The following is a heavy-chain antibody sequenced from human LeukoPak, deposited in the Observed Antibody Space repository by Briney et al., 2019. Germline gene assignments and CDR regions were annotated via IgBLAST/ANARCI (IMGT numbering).Heavy chain of an antibody. J-gene: IGHJ6*03. V-gene: IGHV3-23*01. D-gene: IGHD5-24*01. CDR2: INSDGDGT. Sequence: GGSLRLSCAASGFTFGNFAMRWVRQVPGKGLEWVSAINSDGDGTYCADSVKGRFNITRDNSENTVYLQMNNLIAEDTALYYCAKAGTDGLTHNNYYMDVWGKGTTVTVSS. CDR3: AKAGTDGLTHNNYYMDV. CDR1: GFTFGNFA.